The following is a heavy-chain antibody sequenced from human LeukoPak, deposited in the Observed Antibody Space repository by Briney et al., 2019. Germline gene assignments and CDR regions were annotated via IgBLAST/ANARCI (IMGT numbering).Heavy chain of an antibody. D-gene: IGHD4-17*01. CDR2: IYSGGST. CDR1: GFTFSSNY. V-gene: IGHV3-53*01. J-gene: IGHJ4*02. Sequence: GGSLRLSCAASGFTFSSNYMSWVRQAPGKGLEWVSVIYSGGSTYYADSVKGRFTISRDNSKNTLYLQMNSLRAEDTAVYYCARALILYGDYTSGFDYWGQGTLVTVSS. CDR3: ARALILYGDYTSGFDY.